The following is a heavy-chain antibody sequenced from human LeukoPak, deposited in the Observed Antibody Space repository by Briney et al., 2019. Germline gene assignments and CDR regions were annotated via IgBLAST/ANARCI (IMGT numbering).Heavy chain of an antibody. CDR1: GFTVSSDY. CDR2: IYSGGST. V-gene: IGHV3-53*05. CDR3: ARNLLDP. Sequence: GGSLRLSCAASGFTVSSDYMSWVRQAPGKGLEWVSVIYSGGSTYYADSVKGRFTISRDKSKNTVYLQMNSLRFEDTAMYYCARNLLDPWGQGTLVTVSS. J-gene: IGHJ5*02.